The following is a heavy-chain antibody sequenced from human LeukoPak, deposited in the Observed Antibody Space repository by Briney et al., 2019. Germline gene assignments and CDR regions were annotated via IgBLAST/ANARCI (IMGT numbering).Heavy chain of an antibody. CDR3: ARVGSTNYYFDY. J-gene: IGHJ4*02. D-gene: IGHD2-8*01. Sequence: SETLSLTCVVSGASISSGGYSWSWIRQPPGKGLEWIGCIYHSGGTHYNPSLKSRVTISVDTSKNQFSLKLSSVTAADTAVYYCARVGSTNYYFDYWGQGTLVTVSS. CDR1: GASISSGGYS. V-gene: IGHV4-30-2*05. CDR2: IYHSGGT.